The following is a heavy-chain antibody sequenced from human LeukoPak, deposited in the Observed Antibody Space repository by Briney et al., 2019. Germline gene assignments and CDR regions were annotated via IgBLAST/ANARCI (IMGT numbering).Heavy chain of an antibody. Sequence: PGGSLRLSCAASRFTFSSYAMSWVRQAPGKGLEWVSAISGSGGSTYYADSVKGRFTISRDNSKNTLYLQMSSLRAEDTAVYYCAKGVSRGYSGFDAFDIWGQGTMVTVSS. CDR3: AKGVSRGYSGFDAFDI. CDR1: RFTFSSYA. D-gene: IGHD5-12*01. CDR2: ISGSGGST. J-gene: IGHJ3*02. V-gene: IGHV3-23*01.